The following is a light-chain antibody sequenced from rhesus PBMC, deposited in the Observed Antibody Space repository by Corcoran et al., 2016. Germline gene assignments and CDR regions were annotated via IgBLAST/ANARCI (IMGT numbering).Light chain of an antibody. Sequence: QVILTQSPATLSLSPGERATLSCRASQSVSSYLVWYQQKPGQAPRLLIYGASSRATGIPDRFSGSWSGTDVTLTISSLEPEDVGVYHCYQHSSGLTFGGGTKVELK. CDR2: GAS. J-gene: IGKJ4*01. CDR1: QSVSSY. V-gene: IGKV3-10*01. CDR3: YQHSSGLT.